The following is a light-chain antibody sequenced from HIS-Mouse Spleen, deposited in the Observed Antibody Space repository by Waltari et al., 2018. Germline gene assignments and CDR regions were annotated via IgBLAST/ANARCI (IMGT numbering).Light chain of an antibody. CDR1: QSVSSSY. CDR2: GAS. J-gene: IGKJ3*01. CDR3: QQYGSSPFT. Sequence: EIVLTQSPGPLYLSPGQIATLSCRASQSVSSSYLAWYQQKPGQAPRLLIYGASSRATGIPDRFSGSGSGTDFTLTISRLEPEDFAVYYCQQYGSSPFTFGPGTKVDIK. V-gene: IGKV3-20*01.